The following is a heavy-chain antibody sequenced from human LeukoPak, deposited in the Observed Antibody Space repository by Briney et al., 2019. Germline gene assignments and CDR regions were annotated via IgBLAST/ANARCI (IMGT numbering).Heavy chain of an antibody. CDR1: GYSFTSYW. CDR3: ATSPITMVRGADQLYYSMDV. V-gene: IGHV5-51*01. Sequence: GESLKVSCKGSGYSFTSYWIGWVRQMPGKGLEWMGIIYPGDSDTRYSPSFQGQVTISADKSISTAYLQWSSLKASDTAMYYCATSPITMVRGADQLYYSMDVWGQGTTVTVSS. CDR2: IYPGDSDT. J-gene: IGHJ6*02. D-gene: IGHD3-10*01.